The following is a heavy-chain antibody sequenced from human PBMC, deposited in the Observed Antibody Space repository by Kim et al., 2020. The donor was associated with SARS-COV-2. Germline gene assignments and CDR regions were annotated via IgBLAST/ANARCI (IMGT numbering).Heavy chain of an antibody. CDR3: AKDQLDSYGYFFPPTFDY. D-gene: IGHD5-18*01. Sequence: GGSLRLSCAASGFTFSSYAMSWVRQAPGKGLEWVSAISGSGGSTYYADSMKGRFTISRDNSKNTLYLQMNSLRAEDTAVYYCAKDQLDSYGYFFPPTFDYWGQGTLVTVSS. CDR1: GFTFSSYA. J-gene: IGHJ4*02. V-gene: IGHV3-23*01. CDR2: ISGSGGST.